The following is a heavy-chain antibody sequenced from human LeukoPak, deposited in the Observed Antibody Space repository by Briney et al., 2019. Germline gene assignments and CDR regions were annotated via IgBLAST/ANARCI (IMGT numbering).Heavy chain of an antibody. CDR3: ARDLQLVRPPLHY. J-gene: IGHJ4*02. D-gene: IGHD6-13*01. CDR1: GFTFSSYG. CDR2: IWYDGSNK. Sequence: GGSLRLSCAASGFTFSSYGMHWVRQAPGKGLEWVAVIWYDGSNKYYADSVKGRVTISRDNSKNTLYLQMNSLSAEDTAVYYCARDLQLVRPPLHYWGQGTLVTVSS. V-gene: IGHV3-33*01.